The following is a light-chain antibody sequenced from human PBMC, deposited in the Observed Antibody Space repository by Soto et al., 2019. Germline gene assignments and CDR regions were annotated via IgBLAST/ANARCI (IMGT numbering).Light chain of an antibody. J-gene: IGKJ5*01. CDR1: QSVRSSY. Sequence: EIVLTQSPGILSLSPGERATLSCRASQSVRSSYLAWYQQKPVQAPRPLIYGASSSATDIPVRFSGSGSGTDFTLTIGRLEHEDFAVYYCQQYGSSITSGQGTRLEIK. CDR3: QQYGSSIT. V-gene: IGKV3-20*01. CDR2: GAS.